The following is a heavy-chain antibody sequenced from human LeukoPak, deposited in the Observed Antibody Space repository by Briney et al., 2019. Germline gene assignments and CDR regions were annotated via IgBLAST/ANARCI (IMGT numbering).Heavy chain of an antibody. CDR1: GFTFSSYW. V-gene: IGHV3-74*01. J-gene: IGHJ4*02. CDR2: INSDGSST. Sequence: GGSLRLSCAASGFTFSSYWMHWVRQAPGKGLVWVSRINSDGSSTAYADSVKGRFTISRDNAKNTLYLQMNSLRAEDMAVYYCARDQLYCSGGHCYFDFWGQGTLVTVSS. CDR3: ARDQLYCSGGHCYFDF. D-gene: IGHD2-15*01.